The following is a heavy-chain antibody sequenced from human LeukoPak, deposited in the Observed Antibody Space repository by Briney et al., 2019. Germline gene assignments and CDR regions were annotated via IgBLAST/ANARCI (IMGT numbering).Heavy chain of an antibody. J-gene: IGHJ4*02. D-gene: IGHD5-24*01. CDR1: GGSISSYY. V-gene: IGHV4-39*01. CDR3: ARLRDGYRSDY. Sequence: SETLSLTCTVSGGSISSYYWGWIRQPPGKGLEWIGSIYYSGSTYYNPSLKSRVTISVDTSKNQFSLKLSSVTAADTAVYYCARLRDGYRSDYWGQGTLVTVSS. CDR2: IYYSGST.